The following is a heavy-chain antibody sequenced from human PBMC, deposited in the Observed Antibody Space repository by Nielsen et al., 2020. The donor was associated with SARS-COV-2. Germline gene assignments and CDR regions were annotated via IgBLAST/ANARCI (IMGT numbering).Heavy chain of an antibody. CDR3: ARWHRGYSYGYRFDY. D-gene: IGHD5-18*01. J-gene: IGHJ4*02. CDR1: GGSFSGYY. CDR2: INHSGST. Sequence: SETLSLTCAVYGGSFSGYYWSWIRQPPGKGLEWIGEINHSGSTNYNPSLKSRVTISVDTSKNQFSLKLSSVTAADTAVYYCARWHRGYSYGYRFDYWGQGTLVTVSS. V-gene: IGHV4-34*01.